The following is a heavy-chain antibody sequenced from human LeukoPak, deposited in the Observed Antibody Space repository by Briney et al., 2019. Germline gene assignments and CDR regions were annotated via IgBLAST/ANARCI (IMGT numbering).Heavy chain of an antibody. D-gene: IGHD3-22*01. V-gene: IGHV4-38-2*02. Sequence: SETLSLTCTVSGYSISSGYYWGWIRQPPGKGLEWIGSIYHSGSTYYNPSLKSRVTISVDTSKNQFSLKLSSVTAADTAVYYCAREYYDSSGYFSVSDYFDYWGQGTLVTVSS. CDR3: AREYYDSSGYFSVSDYFDY. J-gene: IGHJ4*02. CDR1: GYSISSGYY. CDR2: IYHSGST.